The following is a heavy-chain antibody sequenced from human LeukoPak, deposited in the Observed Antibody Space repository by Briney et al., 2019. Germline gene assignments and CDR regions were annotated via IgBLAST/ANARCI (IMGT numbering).Heavy chain of an antibody. CDR3: ARXNPXYXXXXXV. CDR1: GFIFSSYA. V-gene: IGHV3-30-3*01. D-gene: IGHD1-14*01. CDR2: ISYARSNE. J-gene: IGHJ6*02. Sequence: PGGSLRLSGAASGFIFSSYAMHWVRQAPGKGLQGVAVISYARSNEYYADPGRGRFSISRDNSKNTLYLQMNSLRAVDTAVYYCARXNPXYXXXXXVWGXXXTXTVSS.